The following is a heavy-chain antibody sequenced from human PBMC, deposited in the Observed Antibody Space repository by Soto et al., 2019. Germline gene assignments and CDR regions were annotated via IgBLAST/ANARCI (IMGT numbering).Heavy chain of an antibody. CDR2: MARNGATT. D-gene: IGHD5-12*01. CDR1: GFNFDDYA. J-gene: IGHJ4*02. Sequence: EVQLVESGGGLVQPGRSLRISCAASGFNFDDYAMHWVRQAPGKGLEWVSGMARNGATTGYADSVKGRFTISRDNAKNSLYMQMNSLRIEDTAFYYCAKDHDEDFGYDLDYFDYWGQGTLVTVSS. V-gene: IGHV3-9*01. CDR3: AKDHDEDFGYDLDYFDY.